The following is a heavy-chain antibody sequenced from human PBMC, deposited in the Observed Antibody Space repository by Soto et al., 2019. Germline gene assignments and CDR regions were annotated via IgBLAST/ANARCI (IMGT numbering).Heavy chain of an antibody. Sequence: QVQLQQWGAGLLKPSETLSLTCAVYGGSFSGYYWSWIRQPPGKGLEWIGEINHSGSTNYNPSLKSRVTISVDTSKNQFSLKLSSVTAADTAVYYCARGLVYGDFDDAFDIWGQGTMVTVSS. V-gene: IGHV4-34*01. CDR1: GGSFSGYY. CDR3: ARGLVYGDFDDAFDI. CDR2: INHSGST. D-gene: IGHD4-17*01. J-gene: IGHJ3*02.